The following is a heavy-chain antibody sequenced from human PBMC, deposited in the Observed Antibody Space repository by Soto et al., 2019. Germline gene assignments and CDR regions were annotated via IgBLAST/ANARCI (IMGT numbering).Heavy chain of an antibody. CDR3: ARHSFDWFDP. J-gene: IGHJ5*02. V-gene: IGHV4-61*08. D-gene: IGHD1-26*01. CDR1: GGSISSGGYS. CDR2: IYYSGST. Sequence: SETLSLTCAVSGGSISSGGYSWSWIRQPPGKGLEWIGYIYYSGSTNYNHSLKSRVTISVDTSKNQFSLKLSSVTAADTAVYYCARHSFDWFDPWGQGTQVTVSS.